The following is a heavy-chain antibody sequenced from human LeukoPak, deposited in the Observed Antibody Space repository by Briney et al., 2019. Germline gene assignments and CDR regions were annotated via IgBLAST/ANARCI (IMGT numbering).Heavy chain of an antibody. D-gene: IGHD2-2*01. CDR1: GFTFINYW. J-gene: IGHJ5*02. CDR2: IKQDGSDK. CDR3: AKEIGYCSSTSCFNWFDP. V-gene: IGHV3-7*01. Sequence: GGSLRLSCVASGFTFINYWLSWVRQAPGKGLEWVANIKQDGSDKYYVDSVKGRFTISRDNAKNSLYLQMNSLRAEDTAVYYCAKEIGYCSSTSCFNWFDPWGQGALVTVSS.